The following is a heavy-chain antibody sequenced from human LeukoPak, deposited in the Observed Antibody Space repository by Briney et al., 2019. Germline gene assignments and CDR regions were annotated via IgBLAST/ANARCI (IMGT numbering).Heavy chain of an antibody. J-gene: IGHJ4*02. Sequence: PSETLSLTCTVSGGSISSYYWSWIRQPPGKGLEWIGYIYYSGSTNYNPSLKSRVTISVDTSKNQFYLKLSSVTAANTAVYYCARGYDFWSGLFDYWGQGTLVTVSS. CDR2: IYYSGST. CDR1: GGSISSYY. D-gene: IGHD3-3*01. V-gene: IGHV4-59*01. CDR3: ARGYDFWSGLFDY.